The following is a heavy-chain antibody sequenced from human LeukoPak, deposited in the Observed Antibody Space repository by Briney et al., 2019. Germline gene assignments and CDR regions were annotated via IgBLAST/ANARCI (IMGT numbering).Heavy chain of an antibody. V-gene: IGHV3-21*01. D-gene: IGHD5-18*01. CDR1: GFTFSSYS. Sequence: GGSLRLSRAASGFTFSSYSMNWVRQAPGKGLEWVSSISSSSSYIYYADSVKGRFTISRDNAKNSLYLQMNSLRAEDTAVYYCARDQHSYGYAPYYFDYWGQGTLVTVSS. J-gene: IGHJ4*02. CDR2: ISSSSSYI. CDR3: ARDQHSYGYAPYYFDY.